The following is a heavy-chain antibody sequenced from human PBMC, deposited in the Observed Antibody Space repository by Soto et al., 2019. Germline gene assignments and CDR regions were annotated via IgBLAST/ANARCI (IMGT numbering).Heavy chain of an antibody. J-gene: IGHJ6*02. Sequence: GSLRLPCSASWFTLSSYAMSRVRQAPGKGLEGVSAISGSGGSTYYAHSVKGRFTIPRDNAKNTLYLQMNSLRAEDTAVYYRAKSVARQGPRSYYHYGMDVWGQGTTVTVPS. D-gene: IGHD5-12*01. CDR2: ISGSGGST. CDR1: WFTLSSYA. CDR3: AKSVARQGPRSYYHYGMDV. V-gene: IGHV3-23*01.